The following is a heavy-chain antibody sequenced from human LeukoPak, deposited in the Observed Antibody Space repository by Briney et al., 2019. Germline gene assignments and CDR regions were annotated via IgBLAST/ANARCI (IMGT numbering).Heavy chain of an antibody. V-gene: IGHV3-30*02. Sequence: GGSLRLSCAASGFTFSSYGMHWVRQAPGKGLEWVAVIWYDGSNKYYADSVKGRFTISRDNSKNTLFLQMNSLRAEDTAVYYCAKDLSGRKGSFDYWGQGTLVTVSS. D-gene: IGHD3-10*01. CDR3: AKDLSGRKGSFDY. CDR2: IWYDGSNK. CDR1: GFTFSSYG. J-gene: IGHJ4*02.